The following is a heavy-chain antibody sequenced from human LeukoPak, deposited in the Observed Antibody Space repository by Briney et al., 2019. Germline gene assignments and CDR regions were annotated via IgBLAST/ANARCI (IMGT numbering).Heavy chain of an antibody. V-gene: IGHV3-7*03. J-gene: IGHJ4*02. Sequence: PGGSLRLSCAASGFTFSSYWMSWVRQAPGKGLEWVANIKQDGSEKYYVDSVKGRFTISRDNAKNSLYLQMNSLRAEDTAVYYCAREDCSGGSCYFDYWGQGILVTVSS. CDR1: GFTFSSYW. D-gene: IGHD2-15*01. CDR3: AREDCSGGSCYFDY. CDR2: IKQDGSEK.